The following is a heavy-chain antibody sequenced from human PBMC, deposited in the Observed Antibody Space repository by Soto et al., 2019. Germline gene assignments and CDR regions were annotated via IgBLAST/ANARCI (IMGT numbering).Heavy chain of an antibody. D-gene: IGHD6-19*01. CDR2: IYYSGST. J-gene: IGHJ4*02. CDR3: ARDQVPGDSSGWCGGFDY. CDR1: GGSISSYY. Sequence: KLPETLSLTCTVSGGSISSYYWSWIRQPPGKGLEWIGYIYYSGSTNYNPSLKSRVTISVDTSKNQFSLKLSSVTAADTAVYYCARDQVPGDSSGWCGGFDYWGQGTLVTVSS. V-gene: IGHV4-59*01.